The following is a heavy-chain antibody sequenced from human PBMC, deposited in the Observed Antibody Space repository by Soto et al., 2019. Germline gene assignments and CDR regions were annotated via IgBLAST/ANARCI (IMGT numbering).Heavy chain of an antibody. CDR2: IYSGGST. CDR1: GFTVSSNY. J-gene: IGHJ4*02. Sequence: GGSLRLSCAASGFTVSSNYMSWVRQAPGKGLEWVSVIYSGGSTYYADSVKGRFTISRHNSKNTLYLQMNSLRAEDTAVYYCARVTVGGVIAYSAYYFDYWGQGTLVTVSS. CDR3: ARVTVGGVIAYSAYYFDY. V-gene: IGHV3-53*04. D-gene: IGHD3-16*02.